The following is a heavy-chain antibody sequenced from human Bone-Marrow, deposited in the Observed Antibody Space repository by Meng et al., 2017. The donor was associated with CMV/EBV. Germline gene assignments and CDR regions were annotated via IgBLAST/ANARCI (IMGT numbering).Heavy chain of an antibody. CDR2: IKQDGSEK. V-gene: IGHV3-7*01. J-gene: IGHJ4*02. CDR3: ARSDRYCSSTRFYVRQ. D-gene: IGHD2-2*01. CDR1: GPTFSSYW. Sequence: SCAASGPTFSSYWISWVRQAPGKELEWVANIKQDGSEKYYVDSVKGRFTIYKDNAKNSLYLQKNSLRAEDTEVYYCARSDRYCSSTRFYVRQWGQGNLVTVSS.